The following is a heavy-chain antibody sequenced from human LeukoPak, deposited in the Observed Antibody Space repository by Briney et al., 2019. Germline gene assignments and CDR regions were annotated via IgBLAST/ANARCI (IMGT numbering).Heavy chain of an antibody. D-gene: IGHD3-22*01. CDR2: FYHGGST. J-gene: IGHJ5*02. CDR3: ASSLVLGNWFDP. V-gene: IGHV4-38-2*02. Sequence: TSETRSLTCTVSGYSITSDYYWGWIRQPPGKGLEWIGSFYHGGSTYYNPSLKSRVTISVDTSKNQFSLKLSSVTAADTAVYYCASSLVLGNWFDPWGQGTLVTVSS. CDR1: GYSITSDYY.